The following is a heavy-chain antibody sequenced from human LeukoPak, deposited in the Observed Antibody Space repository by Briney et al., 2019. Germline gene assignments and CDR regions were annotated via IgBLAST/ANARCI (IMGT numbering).Heavy chain of an antibody. CDR1: GFTFSNFA. V-gene: IGHV3-23*01. J-gene: IGHJ4*02. CDR3: AKVQFNWGPIDY. Sequence: GGSLTLSCAASGFTFSNFAIRWVRQVPGKGLEWVSSIDGSGDKTHYPDSVRGRFTVSRDNSKNTLYLQMNSLRVEDTATYFCAKVQFNWGPIDYWGQGNPVIVSS. CDR2: IDGSGDKT. D-gene: IGHD7-27*01.